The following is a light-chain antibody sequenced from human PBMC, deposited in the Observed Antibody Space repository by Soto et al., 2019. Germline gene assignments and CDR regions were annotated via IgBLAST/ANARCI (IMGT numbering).Light chain of an antibody. CDR1: QSVSSN. CDR2: GAS. Sequence: EIVMTQSPATLSVSPGERATLSCRASQSVSSNLAWYQQKPGQAPRLLIYGASTRATGIPARFSGSGSGTEFTLTISSLQSEDFAVYYRQQYNNWPIPFGQGTRLEIK. CDR3: QQYNNWPIP. V-gene: IGKV3-15*01. J-gene: IGKJ5*01.